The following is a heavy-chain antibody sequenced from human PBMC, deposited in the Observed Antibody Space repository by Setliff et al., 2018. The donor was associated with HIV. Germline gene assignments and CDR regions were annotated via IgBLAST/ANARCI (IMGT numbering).Heavy chain of an antibody. CDR2: ILYHGSNK. J-gene: IGHJ3*02. CDR1: GFTFSSYA. Sequence: PGGSLRLSCAASGFTFSSYAMHWVRQAPGKGLEWVAVILYHGSNKYYADSVKGRFTISRDDSKNTAYLQMNSLKTEDTAVYYCTRLGVHNAFDIWGQGTLVTVSS. V-gene: IGHV3-33*08. D-gene: IGHD3-10*01. CDR3: TRLGVHNAFDI.